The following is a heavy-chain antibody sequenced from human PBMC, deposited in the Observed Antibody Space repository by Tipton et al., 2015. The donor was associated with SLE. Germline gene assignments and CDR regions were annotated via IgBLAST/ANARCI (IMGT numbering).Heavy chain of an antibody. CDR2: ISAKNGDT. CDR3: ARECSGTGCLDY. Sequence: QLVQSGGEVRKPGASVKVSCKTSGYNFINYGISWVRQAPGQGLEWMGWISAKNGDTKYAQRFQGRVTMTTDTSTSTTFMVLMSPRSDDTAIYYCARECSGTGCLDYWGQGTLVTVSS. D-gene: IGHD2-8*02. V-gene: IGHV1-18*01. CDR1: GYNFINYG. J-gene: IGHJ4*02.